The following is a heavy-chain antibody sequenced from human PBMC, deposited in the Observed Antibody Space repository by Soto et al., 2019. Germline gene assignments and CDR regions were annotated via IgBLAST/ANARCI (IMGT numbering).Heavy chain of an antibody. J-gene: IGHJ4*02. CDR1: GFTFSSFT. Sequence: ESVGGVVQPGRSLRLSCAASGFTFSSFTMIWVRQAPGKGLEWVALVSYDGSSTFYADSVKGRFTIFRDNSKNTVYLHMKSLRPDDTAMYYCARGSRAFRFLEWLFWGQGTLVTVSS. V-gene: IGHV3-30-3*01. D-gene: IGHD3-3*01. CDR2: VSYDGSST. CDR3: ARGSRAFRFLEWLF.